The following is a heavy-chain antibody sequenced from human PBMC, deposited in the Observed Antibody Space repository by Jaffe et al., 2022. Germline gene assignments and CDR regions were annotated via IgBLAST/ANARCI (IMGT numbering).Heavy chain of an antibody. V-gene: IGHV4-34*01. CDR3: ARGVKRTYYYGSGSYYMGYFDY. CDR2: INHSGST. D-gene: IGHD3-10*01. Sequence: QVQLQQWGAGLLKPSETLSLTCAVYGGSFSGYYWSWIRQPPGKGLEWIGEINHSGSTNYNPSLKSRVTISVDTSKNQFSLKLSSVTAADTAVYYCARGVKRTYYYGSGSYYMGYFDYWGQGTLVTVSS. CDR1: GGSFSGYY. J-gene: IGHJ4*02.